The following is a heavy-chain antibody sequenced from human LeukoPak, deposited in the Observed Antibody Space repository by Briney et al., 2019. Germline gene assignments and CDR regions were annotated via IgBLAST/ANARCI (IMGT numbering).Heavy chain of an antibody. CDR1: GFTFSSYA. D-gene: IGHD1-14*01. CDR2: ISHDGNTK. CDR3: ARDPIQGAPDYFDF. Sequence: PGGSLRLSCAASGFTFSSYAMHWVRQAPGKGPEWVAVISHDGNTKYYADSVKGRVTISRDNFKNMLYLRLSTLRVEDTAMYYCARDPIQGAPDYFDFWGQGTLVTVSS. J-gene: IGHJ4*02. V-gene: IGHV3-30-3*01.